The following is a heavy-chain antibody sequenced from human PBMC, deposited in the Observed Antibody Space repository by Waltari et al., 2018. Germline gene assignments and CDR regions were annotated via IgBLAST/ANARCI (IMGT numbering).Heavy chain of an antibody. Sequence: QVQLVQSGTEVKRPGASVKVSCKASGYTFTNYYIHWVRQAHGQGLEWMGVISPTGGITKYPQNFQGRVTMTRDTSTSSVYMDLSNLDSEDTALYYCARGPGSDFDYYFDHWGQGTLVTVSS. D-gene: IGHD1-26*01. CDR2: ISPTGGIT. V-gene: IGHV1-46*01. J-gene: IGHJ4*02. CDR1: GYTFTNYY. CDR3: ARGPGSDFDYYFDH.